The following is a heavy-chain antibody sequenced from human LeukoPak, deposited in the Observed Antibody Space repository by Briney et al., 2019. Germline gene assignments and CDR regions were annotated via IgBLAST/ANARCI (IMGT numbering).Heavy chain of an antibody. CDR2: IYHSGST. Sequence: PSETLSLTCAVSGYSISSGYYWGWIRQPPGKGLEWIGSIYHSGSTYYNPSLKSRVTISVDTSKNQFSLKLSSVTAADTAVYYCARIRNYYDSSGQGLGFDYWGQGTLVTVSS. CDR1: GYSISSGYY. D-gene: IGHD3-22*01. J-gene: IGHJ4*02. CDR3: ARIRNYYDSSGQGLGFDY. V-gene: IGHV4-38-2*01.